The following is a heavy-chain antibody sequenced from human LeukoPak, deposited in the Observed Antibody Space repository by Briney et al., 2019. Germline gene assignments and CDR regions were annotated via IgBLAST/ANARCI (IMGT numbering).Heavy chain of an antibody. CDR1: GFTFSSYA. CDR3: AKEGDGMDV. D-gene: IGHD1-26*01. V-gene: IGHV3-23*01. J-gene: IGHJ6*04. Sequence: GGSLRLSCAAAGFTFSSYAISWVRQAPGKGLEGVSAISGSGGSTYYADSVKGRFTISRDNTKNRLYLQMTSLRAEDTAVYYCAKEGDGMDVWGKGTTVTVSS. CDR2: ISGSGGST.